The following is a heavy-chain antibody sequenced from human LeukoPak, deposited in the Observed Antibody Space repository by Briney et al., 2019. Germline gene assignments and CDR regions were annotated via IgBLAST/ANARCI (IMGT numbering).Heavy chain of an antibody. CDR2: FDPEDGET. Sequence: ASVKVSCKVSGYTLTELSMHWVRQAPGKGLEWMGGFDPEDGETIYAQKFQGRVTMTEDTSTDTAYMELSSLRSEDTAVYYCATDLTGSLGIAVAGTGYWGQGTLVTVSS. CDR3: ATDLTGSLGIAVAGTGY. CDR1: GYTLTELS. D-gene: IGHD6-19*01. V-gene: IGHV1-24*01. J-gene: IGHJ4*02.